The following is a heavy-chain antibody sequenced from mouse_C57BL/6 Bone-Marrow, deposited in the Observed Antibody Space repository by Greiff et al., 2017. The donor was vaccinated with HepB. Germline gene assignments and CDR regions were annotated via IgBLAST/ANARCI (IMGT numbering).Heavy chain of an antibody. Sequence: VMLVESGAELVRPGASVKLSCKASGYTFTDYYINWVKQRPGQGLEWIARIYPGSGNTYYNEKFKGKATLTAEKSSSTAYTQLSSLTSEDSAVYFCARGGYDGFAYWGQGTLVTVSA. CDR1: GYTFTDYY. CDR3: ARGGYDGFAY. CDR2: IYPGSGNT. D-gene: IGHD3-1*01. J-gene: IGHJ3*01. V-gene: IGHV1-76*01.